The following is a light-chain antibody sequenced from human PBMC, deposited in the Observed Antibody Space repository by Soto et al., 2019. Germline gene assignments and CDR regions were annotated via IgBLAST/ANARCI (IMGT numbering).Light chain of an antibody. CDR3: ASYTTSHTRV. J-gene: IGLJ3*02. Sequence: QSALTQPASVSGSPGQSLTISCTGSNSDVGAYNYVSWYQQHPGKAPRLIIFEVNDRPSGVSHRFSGSKSGNTASLTISGLQAEDEADYYCASYTTSHTRVFGGGTKLTVL. V-gene: IGLV2-14*01. CDR1: NSDVGAYNY. CDR2: EVN.